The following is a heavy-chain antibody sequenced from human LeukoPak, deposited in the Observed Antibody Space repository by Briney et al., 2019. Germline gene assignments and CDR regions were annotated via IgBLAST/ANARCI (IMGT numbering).Heavy chain of an antibody. CDR1: GFTFSHYV. CDR2: ISGSGGAT. Sequence: PGGSLRLPCAASGFTFSHYVINWDRQAPGKGLEWVSAISGSGGATYYADSVKGRFTISRDNSKNTLYLQMNSLRAEDTAVYYCAKKGRYFDWLSPLDYWGQGTLVTVSS. J-gene: IGHJ4*02. D-gene: IGHD3-9*01. CDR3: AKKGRYFDWLSPLDY. V-gene: IGHV3-23*01.